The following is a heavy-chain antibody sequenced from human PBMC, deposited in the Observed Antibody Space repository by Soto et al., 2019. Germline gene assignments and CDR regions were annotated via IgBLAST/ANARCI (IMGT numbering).Heavy chain of an antibody. D-gene: IGHD5-18*01. CDR3: AVEGYSYGYYFDY. CDR1: GFTFSSYW. V-gene: IGHV3-7*01. CDR2: IKQDGSEK. J-gene: IGHJ4*02. Sequence: GESLKISCAASGFTFSSYWMSWVRQAPGKGLEWVANIKQDGSEKYYVDSVKGRFTISRDNAKNSLYLQMNSLRAEDTAVYYCAVEGYSYGYYFDYWGQGTLVTVSS.